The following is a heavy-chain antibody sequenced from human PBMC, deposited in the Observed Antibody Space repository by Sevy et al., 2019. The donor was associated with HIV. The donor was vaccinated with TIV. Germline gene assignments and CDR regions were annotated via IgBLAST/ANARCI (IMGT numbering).Heavy chain of an antibody. Sequence: GGSLRLSCAASGFTFSTYWMTWVRQAPGKGLEWVANINQDGSKKNYVDSMKGRFTISRDNAKNSLYVQMNSLRAEYTAVSYCARVGIFEGSESHFRFIDYWGQGILVTVSS. V-gene: IGHV3-7*01. J-gene: IGHJ4*02. CDR1: GFTFSTYW. D-gene: IGHD3-10*01. CDR2: INQDGSKK. CDR3: ARVGIFEGSESHFRFIDY.